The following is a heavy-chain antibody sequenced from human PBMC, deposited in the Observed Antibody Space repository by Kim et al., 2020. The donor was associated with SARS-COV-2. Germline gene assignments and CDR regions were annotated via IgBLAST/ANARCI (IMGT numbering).Heavy chain of an antibody. CDR3: ARGGNYRHFDS. Sequence: GGSLRLSCAASGFTFSDYYMDWVRQAPGKGLEWVARIRDKTYNYNTEYAASVKGRFTISRDDSKNSVFLQMNSLKTEDTAMYYCARGGNYRHFDSWGQGTLVTVSS. J-gene: IGHJ4*02. V-gene: IGHV3-72*01. D-gene: IGHD1-26*01. CDR2: IRDKTYNYNT. CDR1: GFTFSDYY.